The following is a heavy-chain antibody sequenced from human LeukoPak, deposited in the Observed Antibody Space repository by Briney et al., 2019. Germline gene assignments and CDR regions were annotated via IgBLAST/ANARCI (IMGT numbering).Heavy chain of an antibody. D-gene: IGHD6-13*01. CDR1: GLTVSSNY. V-gene: IGHV3-53*01. J-gene: IGHJ6*03. CDR3: ARVSSSWPYYYYYMDV. CDR2: IYSGGST. Sequence: EPGGSLRLSCAASGLTVSSNYMSWVRQAPGKGLEWVSVIYSGGSTYYADSVKGRFTISRDNSKNTLYLQMNSLRAEDTAVYYCARVSSSWPYYYYYMDVWGKGTTVTVSS.